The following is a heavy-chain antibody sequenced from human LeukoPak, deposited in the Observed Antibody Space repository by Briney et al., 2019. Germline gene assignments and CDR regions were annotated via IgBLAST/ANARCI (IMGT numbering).Heavy chain of an antibody. CDR2: IIPIFGRA. V-gene: IGHV1-69*05. Sequence: SVKVSYKPSVGTFSSYAISWVRQAPGQGREGMGGIIPIFGRAYYAQNFQGRVTITTDESTSTAYMELSSLRSEDTAVYYCGLAYCGGDCYSGAQGAFDIWGQGTMVTVSS. J-gene: IGHJ3*02. D-gene: IGHD2-21*02. CDR1: VGTFSSYA. CDR3: GLAYCGGDCYSGAQGAFDI.